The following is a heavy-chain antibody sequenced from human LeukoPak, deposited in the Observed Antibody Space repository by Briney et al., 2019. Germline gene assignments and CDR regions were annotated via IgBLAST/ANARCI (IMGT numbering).Heavy chain of an antibody. CDR2: VSAVGIT. J-gene: IGHJ4*02. CDR3: AKRLYLEELPGSFFDH. V-gene: IGHV3-23*01. CDR1: GFTFDNYA. D-gene: IGHD1/OR15-1a*01. Sequence: PGGSLRLSCAASGFTFDNYAMSWVRQVPGKGLEWVSAVSAVGITPYGDSVRGRFTVSRDNSRNTLYLEMDNLRVEDTAVYYCAKRLYLEELPGSFFDHWGQGTLVTVSS.